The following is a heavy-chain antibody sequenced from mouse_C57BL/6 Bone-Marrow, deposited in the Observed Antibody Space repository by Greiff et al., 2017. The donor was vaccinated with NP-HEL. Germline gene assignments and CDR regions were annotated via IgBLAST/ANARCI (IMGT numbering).Heavy chain of an antibody. Sequence: VQLQQSGPGLVKPSQSLSLTCSVTGYSITSGSYWNWIRQFPGNKLEWMGYISYDGSNNYNPSLKNRISITRDTSKNQFFLKLNSVTTEDTATYYCARYYYGSSHYFDYWGQGTTLTVSS. D-gene: IGHD1-1*01. CDR3: ARYYYGSSHYFDY. CDR2: ISYDGSN. J-gene: IGHJ2*01. CDR1: GYSITSGSY. V-gene: IGHV3-6*01.